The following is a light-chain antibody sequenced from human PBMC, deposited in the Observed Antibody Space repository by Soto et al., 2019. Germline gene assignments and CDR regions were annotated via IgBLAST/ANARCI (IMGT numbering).Light chain of an antibody. Sequence: DMEMTQSPSSLSASVGDRVTITCRASQSISNYLNWYQHKPGKVPKLLIYAASSLQSGVPTRLSGSGSGTDFTLTINSLQPEDFATYYCQQRYGTPLTFGGGTKIEIK. CDR1: QSISNY. CDR3: QQRYGTPLT. CDR2: AAS. J-gene: IGKJ4*01. V-gene: IGKV1-39*01.